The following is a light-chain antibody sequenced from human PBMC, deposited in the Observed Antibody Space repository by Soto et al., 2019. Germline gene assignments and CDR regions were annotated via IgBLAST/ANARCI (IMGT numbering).Light chain of an antibody. J-gene: IGKJ1*01. V-gene: IGKV3-20*01. CDR1: QSVSSSY. Sequence: EIVLTQSPGTLSMSAGERATLSCRASQSVSSSYLAWYQQKPGQAPRLLIYGASRRATGIPDRFSGSGSGTDFPLTISRLEPEDFAVYYCQQYASFLRTFGQGTKVEIK. CDR2: GAS. CDR3: QQYASFLRT.